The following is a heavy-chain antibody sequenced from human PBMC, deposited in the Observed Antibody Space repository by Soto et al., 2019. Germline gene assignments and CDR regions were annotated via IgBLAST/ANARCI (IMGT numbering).Heavy chain of an antibody. CDR2: IYYSGST. V-gene: IGHV4-39*01. CDR1: GGSINSSNYY. D-gene: IGHD3-9*01. Sequence: QLQLQESGPGLVRPSETLSLTCTVSGGSINSSNYYWGWIRQPPGKGLEWIGSIYYSGSTYYNPSLKSRVPISVHTSKNQFSLKLSSVTAADTAVYYCAQLRYFDWLAGDVWGQGTTVTVSS. CDR3: AQLRYFDWLAGDV. J-gene: IGHJ6*02.